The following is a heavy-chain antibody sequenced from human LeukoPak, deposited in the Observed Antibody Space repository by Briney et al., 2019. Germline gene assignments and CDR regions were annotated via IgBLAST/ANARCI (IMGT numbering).Heavy chain of an antibody. V-gene: IGHV3-30*18. CDR1: GFTFSSYG. D-gene: IGHD2-15*01. CDR3: AKDVGYCSGGSCYGGFDY. Sequence: PGGSLRLSCAASGFTFSSYGMHWVRQAPGKGLEWVAVISYDGSNRYYADSVKGRFTISRDNSKNTLYLQMNSLRAEDTAVYYCAKDVGYCSGGSCYGGFDYWGQGTLVTVSS. CDR2: ISYDGSNR. J-gene: IGHJ4*02.